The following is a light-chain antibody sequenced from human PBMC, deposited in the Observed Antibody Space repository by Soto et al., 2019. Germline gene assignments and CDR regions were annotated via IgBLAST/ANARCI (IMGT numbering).Light chain of an antibody. CDR3: QQYYTNPST. CDR2: WAS. CDR1: QSVLYSSNNKNY. Sequence: DIVMTQSPDSLAVSLGERATINCKSSQSVLYSSNNKNYLAWYQQKPGQPPKVLIYWASTRESGVPDRLSGSGSGTDVALTISSLPAEDVAVYYCQQYYTNPSTFGQGTKVEIK. V-gene: IGKV4-1*01. J-gene: IGKJ1*01.